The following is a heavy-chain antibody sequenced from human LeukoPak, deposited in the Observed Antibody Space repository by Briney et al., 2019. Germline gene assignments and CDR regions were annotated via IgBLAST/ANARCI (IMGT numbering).Heavy chain of an antibody. CDR3: ARVNVAYGDHRGLLGHAFDI. CDR2: IYYSGSP. V-gene: IGHV4-31*03. D-gene: IGHD4-17*01. Sequence: SETLSLTCTVSGGSVSSGGYYWSWIRQHPGKGLEWLGYIYYSGSPYYNLSLKSRGTMSLDTSKNQFSLKLNSVTAADTAVFYCARVNVAYGDHRGLLGHAFDIWGQGTMVTVSS. J-gene: IGHJ3*02. CDR1: GGSVSSGGYY.